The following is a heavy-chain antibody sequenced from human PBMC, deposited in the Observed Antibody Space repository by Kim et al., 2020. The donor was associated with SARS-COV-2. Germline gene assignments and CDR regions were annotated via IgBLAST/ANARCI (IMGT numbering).Heavy chain of an antibody. CDR3: ATSLRFLEWLPDY. V-gene: IGHV1-69*01. J-gene: IGHJ4*02. Sequence: YAQKFQGRVTITADESTSTAYMELSSLRSEDTAVYYCATSLRFLEWLPDYWGQGTLVTVSS. D-gene: IGHD3-3*01.